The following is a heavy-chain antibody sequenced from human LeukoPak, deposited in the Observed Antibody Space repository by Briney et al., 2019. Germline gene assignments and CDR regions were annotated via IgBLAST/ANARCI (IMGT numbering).Heavy chain of an antibody. V-gene: IGHV4-59*12. D-gene: IGHD6-13*01. CDR3: ARTSSSSTDAFDI. CDR1: GGSISSYY. J-gene: IGHJ3*02. CDR2: IYYSGST. Sequence: SETLSLTCTVSGGSISSYYWSWIRQPPGRGLEWIGYIYYSGSTNYNPSLKSRVTISVDRSKNQFSLKLSSVTAADTAVYYCARTSSSSTDAFDIWGQGTMVTVSS.